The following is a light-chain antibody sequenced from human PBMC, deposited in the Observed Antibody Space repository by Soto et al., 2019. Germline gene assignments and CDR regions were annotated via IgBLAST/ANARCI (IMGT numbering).Light chain of an antibody. CDR2: EVS. Sequence: QSALTQPPSASGSLGQSVTISCTGTSRDVGGYSFVSWYQQYPGKAPKLMIFEVSKRPSGVPDRFSGSKSGSTASLTVSGLQAEDEADYYCSSYAGGNNLVFGGGTKVTVL. CDR1: SRDVGGYSF. V-gene: IGLV2-8*01. CDR3: SSYAGGNNLV. J-gene: IGLJ2*01.